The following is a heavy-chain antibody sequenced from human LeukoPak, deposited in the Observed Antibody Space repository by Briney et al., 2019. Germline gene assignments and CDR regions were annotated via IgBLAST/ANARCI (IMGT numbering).Heavy chain of an antibody. CDR3: ARHSSTSPWPPPHY. V-gene: IGHV3-7*01. CDR2: IKQDGSEK. J-gene: IGHJ4*02. CDR1: GFTFTSYW. D-gene: IGHD2-2*01. Sequence: GGSLRLSCEASGFTFTSYWMTWVRQAPGKGLEWVANIKQDGSEKYYVDSVKGRFTISRDNAKTLLNPQMNSLTGENTAVYYCARHSSTSPWPPPHYWGQGSLVTVSA.